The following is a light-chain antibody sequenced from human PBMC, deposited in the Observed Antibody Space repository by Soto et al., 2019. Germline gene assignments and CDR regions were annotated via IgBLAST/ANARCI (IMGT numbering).Light chain of an antibody. Sequence: QSALTQPASVSGSPGQSITISCTGSSSDVGSYNLVSWYQQHPGKAPKLMIYEGSKRPSGVSNRFSGSKSGNTASLTISGLQAEDEAVYYCGSYAGSSTFGVVFGGGTKLTVL. V-gene: IGLV2-23*03. J-gene: IGLJ2*01. CDR3: GSYAGSSTFGVV. CDR1: SSDVGSYNL. CDR2: EGS.